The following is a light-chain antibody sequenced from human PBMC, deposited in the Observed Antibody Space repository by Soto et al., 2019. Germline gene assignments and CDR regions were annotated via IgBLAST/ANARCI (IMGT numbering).Light chain of an antibody. CDR2: GAS. Sequence: DIVMTQSPDTLSLSPGERASLSCGASKLVGTSMAWYHQKPGQPPRLLIYGASTRAAGVPARFSGSGSGTEFTLTISSLQSEDSAVYYCQQYGSSPPYTFGQGTKLEIK. J-gene: IGKJ2*01. CDR1: KLVGTS. CDR3: QQYGSSPPYT. V-gene: IGKV3-15*01.